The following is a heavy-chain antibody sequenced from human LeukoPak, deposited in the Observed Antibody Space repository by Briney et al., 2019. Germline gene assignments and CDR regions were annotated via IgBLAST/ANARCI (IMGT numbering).Heavy chain of an antibody. V-gene: IGHV4-34*01. CDR2: INHSGST. CDR3: ARGRRHYDFWSGYSGYVRGMDV. Sequence: PSETLSLTCAVYGGSFSGYYWSWIRQPPGKGLEWIGEINHSGSTNYNPSLKSRVTISVDTSKNQFSLKLSSVTAADTAVYYCARGRRHYDFWSGYSGYVRGMDVWGQGTTVTVSS. D-gene: IGHD3-3*01. J-gene: IGHJ6*02. CDR1: GGSFSGYY.